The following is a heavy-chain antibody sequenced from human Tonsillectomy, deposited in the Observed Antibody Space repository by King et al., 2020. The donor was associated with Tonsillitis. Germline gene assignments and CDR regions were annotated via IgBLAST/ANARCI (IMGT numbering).Heavy chain of an antibody. D-gene: IGHD3-16*01. V-gene: IGHV3-21*01. Sequence: VQLVESGGGLVKPGGSLRLSCATSGFTFSDYDMTWVRQAPGKGLEWVSSISSTSRYIYFSDSVKGRVAISRDNAKNSLYLQILSLRVEDTAVYYCAKEKGAAYYDSGRGAFDMWGQGTEVIVSS. CDR2: ISSTSRYI. CDR3: AKEKGAAYYDSGRGAFDM. J-gene: IGHJ3*02. CDR1: GFTFSDYD.